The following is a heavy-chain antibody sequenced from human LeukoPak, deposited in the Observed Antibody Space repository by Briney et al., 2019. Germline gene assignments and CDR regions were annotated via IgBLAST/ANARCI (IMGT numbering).Heavy chain of an antibody. CDR2: INWNGGST. Sequence: PGGSLRLSCAASGFTFDDYGMSWVRQAPGKGLEWVSGINWNGGSTGYADSVKGRFTISRDNAKDSLYLQMNSLKAEDTAVYYCARERLGSSWYWNYYYYYMDVWGKGTTVTVSS. D-gene: IGHD6-13*01. CDR1: GFTFDDYG. V-gene: IGHV3-20*04. CDR3: ARERLGSSWYWNYYYYYMDV. J-gene: IGHJ6*03.